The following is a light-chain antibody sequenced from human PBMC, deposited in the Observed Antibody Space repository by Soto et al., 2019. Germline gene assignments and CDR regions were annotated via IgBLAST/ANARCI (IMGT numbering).Light chain of an antibody. Sequence: EIVLTQSPGTLSLSPGERANLSCRASQSVSSNFLAWYQQKPGQAPRLLIYGASNRATGFPDRFSGSGSGTDFTLTITRLEPDDFAVYFSQQYGSSPRTFGQGTKVEIK. V-gene: IGKV3-20*01. J-gene: IGKJ1*01. CDR3: QQYGSSPRT. CDR1: QSVSSNF. CDR2: GAS.